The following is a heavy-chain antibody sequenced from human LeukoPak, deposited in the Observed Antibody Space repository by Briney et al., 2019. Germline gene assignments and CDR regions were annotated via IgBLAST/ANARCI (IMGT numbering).Heavy chain of an antibody. CDR3: AKGAAAIFYYYYYMDV. CDR2: ISYDGSNK. CDR1: GFTFSSYG. J-gene: IGHJ6*03. Sequence: PGGSLRLSCAASGFTFSSYGMHWVRQAPGKGLEWVAVISYDGSNKYYADSVKGRFTISRDNSKNTLYLQMNSLRAEDTAVYYCAKGAAAIFYYYYYMDVWGKGTTVTVSS. V-gene: IGHV3-30*18. D-gene: IGHD6-13*01.